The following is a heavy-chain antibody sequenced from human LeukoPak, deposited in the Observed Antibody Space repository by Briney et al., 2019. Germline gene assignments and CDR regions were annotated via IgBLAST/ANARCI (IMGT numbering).Heavy chain of an antibody. CDR2: IKSKADGGTI. V-gene: IGHV3-15*01. J-gene: IGHJ4*02. D-gene: IGHD3-9*01. Sequence: GGSMILSCAASVFAFSDAWIRWVRHAPWKGLEWVGRIKSKADGGTIDYPAHVRGRFTISRDDSKNTLYLEMNSLRTEDTAVFYCTTELVEGFDVWGRGTLVTVSS. CDR1: VFAFSDAW. CDR3: TTELVEGFDV.